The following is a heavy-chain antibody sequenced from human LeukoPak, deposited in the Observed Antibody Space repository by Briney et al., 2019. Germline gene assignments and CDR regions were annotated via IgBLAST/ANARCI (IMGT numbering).Heavy chain of an antibody. J-gene: IGHJ4*02. D-gene: IGHD3-22*01. Sequence: GGSLRLSCAASGFTFSSYSMHWVRQAPGKGLEWVAVISYDGSNKYYADSVKGRFTISRDNSKNTLYLQMNSLRAEDTAVYYCARSSDYYDSSGYYYKYFDYWGQGTLVTVSS. CDR2: ISYDGSNK. CDR3: ARSSDYYDSSGYYYKYFDY. CDR1: GFTFSSYS. V-gene: IGHV3-30*04.